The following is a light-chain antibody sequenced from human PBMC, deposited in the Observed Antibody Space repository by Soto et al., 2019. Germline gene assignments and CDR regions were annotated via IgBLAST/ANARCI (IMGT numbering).Light chain of an antibody. CDR1: QSVSSNF. J-gene: IGKJ5*01. CDR3: QQRSNWPSIS. Sequence: VVTGAPGTMSFSTGERATLSCRASQSVSSNFLTWYQQKPGQPPRLLIYGASSRATGIPDRFSGSGSGTDFTLTISRLEPEDFAVYYCQQRSNWPSISFGQGTRLEI. CDR2: GAS. V-gene: IGKV3D-20*02.